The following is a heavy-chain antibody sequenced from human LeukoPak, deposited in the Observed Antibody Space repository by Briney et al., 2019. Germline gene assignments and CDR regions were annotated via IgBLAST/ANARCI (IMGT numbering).Heavy chain of an antibody. CDR2: INHSGST. CDR1: GGSFSGYY. CDR3: ARVLGGDWFDP. D-gene: IGHD7-27*01. Sequence: PSETLSLTCAVYGGSFSGYYWSWIRQPPGKGLEWIGEINHSGSTNYNPSLKSRVTISVDTSKNQFSLKLSSVTAADTAVYYCARVLGGDWFDPWGQGTLVTVSS. V-gene: IGHV4-34*01. J-gene: IGHJ5*02.